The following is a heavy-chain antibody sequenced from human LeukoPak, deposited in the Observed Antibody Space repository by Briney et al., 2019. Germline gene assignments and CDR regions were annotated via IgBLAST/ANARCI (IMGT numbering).Heavy chain of an antibody. CDR1: GFTFDDYG. V-gene: IGHV3-74*01. Sequence: GGSLRLSCAASGFTFDDYGMSWVRQTPGKGLVWVSRINSDGSSTSYADSVKGRFTISRDNAKNTLYLQMNSLRAEDTAVYYCARGLYGSPGDYWGQGTLVTVSS. CDR3: ARGLYGSPGDY. D-gene: IGHD1-26*01. J-gene: IGHJ4*02. CDR2: INSDGSST.